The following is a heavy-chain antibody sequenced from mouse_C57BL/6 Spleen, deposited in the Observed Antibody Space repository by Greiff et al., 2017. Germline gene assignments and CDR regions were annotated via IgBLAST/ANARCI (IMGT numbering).Heavy chain of an antibody. D-gene: IGHD1-3*01. CDR2: IDPSDSYT. V-gene: IGHV1-50*01. CDR3: ARGAHFNFY. CDR1: GYTFTSYW. Sequence: QVQLQQSGAELVKPGASVKLSCKASGYTFTSYWMQWVKQRPGQGLEWIGEIDPSDSYTNYNQKFKGKATLTVDTSSSTAYMQLSSLTSEDSAVYYCARGAHFNFYWGQGTLVTVSA. J-gene: IGHJ3*01.